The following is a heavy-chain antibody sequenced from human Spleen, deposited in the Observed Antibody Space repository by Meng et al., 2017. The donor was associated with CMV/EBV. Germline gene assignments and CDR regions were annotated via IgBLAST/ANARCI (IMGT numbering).Heavy chain of an antibody. V-gene: IGHV4-4*07. D-gene: IGHD2/OR15-2a*01. CDR1: GGSIIIHY. J-gene: IGHJ5*02. CDR3: ARDGVRWRYFNWFDP. Sequence: ESGPVLVKPLETLALTCTVSGGSIIIHYWSWIRQPAGKGLEGIGRIYTSGSTNYNPSLKSRVTMSVDTSKNQFSLKLSSVTAADTAVYYCARDGVRWRYFNWFDPWGQGTLVTVSS. CDR2: IYTSGST.